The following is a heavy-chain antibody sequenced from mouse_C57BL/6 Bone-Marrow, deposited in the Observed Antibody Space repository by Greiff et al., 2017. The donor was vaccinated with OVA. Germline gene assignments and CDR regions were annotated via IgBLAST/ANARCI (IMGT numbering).Heavy chain of an antibody. CDR3: AKLTGSYYYAMDY. Sequence: EVKLMESEGGLVQPGSSMKLSCTAPGFTFSDYYMAWVRQVPAKGLEWVANINYDGSSTYYLDSLKSRFIISRDNAKNILYLQMSSLKSEDTATYYCAKLTGSYYYAMDYWGQGTSVTVSS. V-gene: IGHV5-16*01. D-gene: IGHD4-1*01. J-gene: IGHJ4*01. CDR2: INYDGSST. CDR1: GFTFSDYY.